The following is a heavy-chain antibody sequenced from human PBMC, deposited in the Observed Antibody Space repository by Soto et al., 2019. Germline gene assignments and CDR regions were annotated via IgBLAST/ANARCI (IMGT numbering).Heavy chain of an antibody. Sequence: QVQLVQPGVELKKLGAPGIVPCEASGNPFTGSSITGGRQPLEQGLEWMGYINPNSGDTIFAQKFQGRVTMTRDTSISTAYMELSRVASDDTAVYYCARDLTGDPNYWGQGTLVTVSS. CDR2: INPNSGDT. CDR1: GNPFTGSS. D-gene: IGHD7-27*01. CDR3: ARDLTGDPNY. V-gene: IGHV1-2*02. J-gene: IGHJ4*02.